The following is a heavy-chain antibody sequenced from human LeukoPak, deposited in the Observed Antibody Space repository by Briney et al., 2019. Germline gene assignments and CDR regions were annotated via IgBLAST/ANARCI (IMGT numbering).Heavy chain of an antibody. V-gene: IGHV3-23*01. CDR3: AKDFVMGYSVNFDY. Sequence: SGGSLRLSCVGSGFTFRSHAMSWVRQAPEKGLEFVSGIYENGGTTYYADSVKGRFSISRDNSKNTLYLQMDSLRGEDTAVYYCAKDFVMGYSVNFDYWAREPWSPSPQ. CDR2: IYENGGTT. CDR1: GFTFRSHA. J-gene: IGHJ4*02. D-gene: IGHD3-22*01.